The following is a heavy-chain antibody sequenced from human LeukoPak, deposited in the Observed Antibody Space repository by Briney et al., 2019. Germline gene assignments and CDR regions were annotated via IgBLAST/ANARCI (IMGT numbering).Heavy chain of an antibody. CDR3: AKDHYWSVDY. Sequence: GGSLRLSCAASGFDFSSNWMHWVRHAPGQGLVWVSRIKGDGISTNYADSVKGRFTISRDIAKNTLYLQMNSLRAEDTGVYYCAKDHYWSVDYWGRGTLVTVSS. CDR2: IKGDGIST. V-gene: IGHV3-74*01. CDR1: GFDFSSNW. D-gene: IGHD3-3*01. J-gene: IGHJ4*02.